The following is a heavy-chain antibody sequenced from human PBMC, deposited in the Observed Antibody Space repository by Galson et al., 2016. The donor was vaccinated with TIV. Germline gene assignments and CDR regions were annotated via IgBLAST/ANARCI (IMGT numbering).Heavy chain of an antibody. J-gene: IGHJ4*02. CDR2: IYPGDSDT. CDR3: ARDGYRDDSWGGGGVFDD. V-gene: IGHV5-51*01. D-gene: IGHD3-16*01. CDR1: GNIFTGYW. Sequence: QSGAEVKKPGESLKISCKGSGNIFTGYWIGWVRQMPGKGLEWMGIIYPGDSDTRYSPFFQGQVTISADKSINTAYLQWSSLKASDTAMYDCARDGYRDDSWGGGGVFDDWGKGTLVTVSS.